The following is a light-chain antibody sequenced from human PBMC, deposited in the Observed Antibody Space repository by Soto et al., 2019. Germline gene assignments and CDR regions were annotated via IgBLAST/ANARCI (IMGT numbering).Light chain of an antibody. J-gene: IGKJ1*01. Sequence: FYSSTVDPVTLPCRASQGISSYLAWYQQKPGKAPKLLIYAASTLQSGVPSRFSGTGSGTEFTLSISCLQPEDFTRYCSTVFNIPPRTF. V-gene: IGKV1-8*01. CDR2: AAS. CDR3: TVFNIPPRT. CDR1: QGISSY.